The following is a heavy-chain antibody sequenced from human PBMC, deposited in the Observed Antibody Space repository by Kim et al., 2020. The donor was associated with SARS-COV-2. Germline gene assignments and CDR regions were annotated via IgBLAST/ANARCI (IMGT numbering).Heavy chain of an antibody. Sequence: GGSLRLSCAASGFTFSDHNMDWVRQAPGKGLEWVGRSRNKGNSYTTEYAASVEGRFTISRDDSKNSLYLQMDSLKTEDTAVYYCARVFTVTRIFSDYYAMAVWGQGTTVTGSS. CDR2: SRNKGNSYTT. J-gene: IGHJ6*02. CDR3: ARVFTVTRIFSDYYAMAV. CDR1: GFTFSDHN. V-gene: IGHV3-72*01. D-gene: IGHD4-17*01.